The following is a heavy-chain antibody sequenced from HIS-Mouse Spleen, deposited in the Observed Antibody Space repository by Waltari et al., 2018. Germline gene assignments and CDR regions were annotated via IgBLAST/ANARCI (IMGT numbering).Heavy chain of an antibody. Sequence: QLQLQESGPGLVKPSETLSLTCTVSGGYISSSSYYWGWIRQPPGKGLEWIGSIYYSGSTYYNPSLNSRVTISVDTSKTQFSLKLSSVTAADTAVYYCAREIPYSSSWYDWYFDLWGRGTLVTVSS. V-gene: IGHV4-39*07. D-gene: IGHD6-13*01. CDR3: AREIPYSSSWYDWYFDL. CDR1: GGYISSSSYY. CDR2: IYYSGST. J-gene: IGHJ2*01.